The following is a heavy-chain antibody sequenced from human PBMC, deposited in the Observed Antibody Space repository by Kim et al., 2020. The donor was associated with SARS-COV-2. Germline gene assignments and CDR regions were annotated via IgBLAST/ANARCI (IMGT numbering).Heavy chain of an antibody. V-gene: IGHV3-23*01. Sequence: GSLRLSCAASGFTFSAYAMSWVRQAPGKGLEWVSSISGSDDTTYYADSVKGRFIISRDNSNNALHLQMNSLRAEDTAFYYCARYFGSSGSEFHHWGQGTLVTVSS. J-gene: IGHJ1*01. CDR3: ARYFGSSGSEFHH. CDR2: ISGSDDTT. D-gene: IGHD3-22*01. CDR1: GFTFSAYA.